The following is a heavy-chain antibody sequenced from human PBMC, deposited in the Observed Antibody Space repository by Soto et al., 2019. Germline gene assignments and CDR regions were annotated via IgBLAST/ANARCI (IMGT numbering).Heavy chain of an antibody. CDR1: GYTFTSYA. J-gene: IGHJ5*02. Sequence: GGSVKVSCKASGYTFTSYAMHWVRQAPGQRLEWMGWINAGNGNTKYSQKFQGRVTITRDTSASTAYMELSSLRSEDTAVYYCARDLYYDFWSGYNWFDPWGQGTLVTVSS. CDR2: INAGNGNT. D-gene: IGHD3-3*01. V-gene: IGHV1-3*01. CDR3: ARDLYYDFWSGYNWFDP.